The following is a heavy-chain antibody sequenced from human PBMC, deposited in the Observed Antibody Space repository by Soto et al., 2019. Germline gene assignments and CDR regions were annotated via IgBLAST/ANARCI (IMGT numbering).Heavy chain of an antibody. Sequence: GESLKISCKGSGYSFTSYWIGWVRQMPGKGLEWMGFIYPGDSDTRYSPSFQGQVTISADKSISTAYLQWSSLKASDTAMYYCARRVGYCSSTSCYPYYYYGMDVWGQGTTVTVSS. D-gene: IGHD2-2*01. CDR3: ARRVGYCSSTSCYPYYYYGMDV. J-gene: IGHJ6*02. CDR2: IYPGDSDT. V-gene: IGHV5-51*01. CDR1: GYSFTSYW.